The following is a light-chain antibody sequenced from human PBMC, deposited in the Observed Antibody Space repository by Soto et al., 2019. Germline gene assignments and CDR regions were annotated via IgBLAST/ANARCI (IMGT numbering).Light chain of an antibody. CDR1: QSVSSN. CDR2: GAS. Sequence: EIVITQSPATLSVSPGERATLSCRASQSVSSNLAWYQQKPGQSPRILIYGASTRATGIPARFSGSGSGTEFTLTISRLQSEDFAVYYCQQYNNWPITFGQGTRLEIK. CDR3: QQYNNWPIT. J-gene: IGKJ5*01. V-gene: IGKV3-15*01.